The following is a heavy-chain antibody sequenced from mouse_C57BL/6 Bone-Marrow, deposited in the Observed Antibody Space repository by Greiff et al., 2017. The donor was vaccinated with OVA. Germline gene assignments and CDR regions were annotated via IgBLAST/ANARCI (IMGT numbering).Heavy chain of an antibody. Sequence: VQLQQPGAELARPGASVKLSCKASGYTFTSYGISWVKQRTGQGLEWIGEIHPRSGNTYYNEKFKGKATLTADKSSSTAYMELRSLTSEDSAVYFCARWEGLLRDCAMDYWGQGTSVTVSS. CDR1: GYTFTSYG. CDR3: ARWEGLLRDCAMDY. J-gene: IGHJ4*01. D-gene: IGHD2-3*01. V-gene: IGHV1-81*01. CDR2: IHPRSGNT.